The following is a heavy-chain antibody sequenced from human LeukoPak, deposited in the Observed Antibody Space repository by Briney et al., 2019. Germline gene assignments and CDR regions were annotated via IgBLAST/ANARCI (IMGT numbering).Heavy chain of an antibody. V-gene: IGHV4-4*02. CDR1: GGSISSTNG. CDR2: VHRNGRI. J-gene: IGHJ4*02. Sequence: PSGTLSLTCGVSGGSISSTNGWTWARQPPGGGLEWIGEVHRNGRIQHNPSLASRVNMSVDMSAIHISLKLTSVTAADAAVYYCAREGGFYRPRDYWGQGTLVIVSS. CDR3: AREGGFYRPRDY. D-gene: IGHD2/OR15-2a*01.